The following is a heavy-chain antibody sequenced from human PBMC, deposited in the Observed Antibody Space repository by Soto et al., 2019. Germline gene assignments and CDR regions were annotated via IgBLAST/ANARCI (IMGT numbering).Heavy chain of an antibody. Sequence: QVQLVQSGAEVKKPGASVKVSCKASGYTFTSYAMHWVRQAPGQRLEWMGWINAGNGNTKYSQKFQGRVTITRDTSASTAYMELSSLSSEDTAGYYCARVEMVYAYSYYMDVWGKGTTVTVSS. J-gene: IGHJ6*03. V-gene: IGHV1-3*01. CDR2: INAGNGNT. D-gene: IGHD2-8*01. CDR3: ARVEMVYAYSYYMDV. CDR1: GYTFTSYA.